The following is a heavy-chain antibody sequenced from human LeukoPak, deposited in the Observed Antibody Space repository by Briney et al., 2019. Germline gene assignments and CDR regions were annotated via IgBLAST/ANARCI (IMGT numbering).Heavy chain of an antibody. J-gene: IGHJ6*02. CDR1: GGSISSGGYY. V-gene: IGHV4-31*03. CDR2: IYYSGST. CDR3: ARDSKHYDFWSGYSAGYYGMDV. D-gene: IGHD3-3*01. Sequence: SQTLSLTCTVSGGSISSGGYYWSWIRQHPGKGLEWIGYIYYSGSTYYTPSLKSRVIISVDTSKNQFSLKLSSVTAADTAVYYCARDSKHYDFWSGYSAGYYGMDVWGQGTTVTVSS.